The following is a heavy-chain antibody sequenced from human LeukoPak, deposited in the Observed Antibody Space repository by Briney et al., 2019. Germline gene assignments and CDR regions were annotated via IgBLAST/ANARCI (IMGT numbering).Heavy chain of an antibody. J-gene: IGHJ6*02. CDR2: ISSSGSTL. D-gene: IGHD6-6*01. Sequence: PGGSLRLSCAASGFTFSSYEMNWVRQAPGKGLEWVSYISSSGSTLYYADSVKGRFTISRDNAKNSLYLQMNSLRAEDTAVYYCARSLPSLYNGMTSGAKGPRSPSP. CDR1: GFTFSSYE. CDR3: ARSLPSLYNGMTS. V-gene: IGHV3-48*03.